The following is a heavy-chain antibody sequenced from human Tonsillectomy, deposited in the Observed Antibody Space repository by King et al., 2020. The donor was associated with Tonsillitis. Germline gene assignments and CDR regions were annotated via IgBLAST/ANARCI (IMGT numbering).Heavy chain of an antibody. J-gene: IGHJ3*02. V-gene: IGHV3-21*01. CDR1: GVTFSTYS. Sequence: VQLVESGGGLVKPGGSLRLSCAASGVTFSTYSMNWVRQAPGKGLEGVSSISGSWSNIYYADSVKGRFTVSRDNAKNSLYLQMNSLRAEDTAVYYCARDPFGGGDIFDIWGQGTLVTVSS. CDR2: ISGSWSNI. D-gene: IGHD3-16*01. CDR3: ARDPFGGGDIFDI.